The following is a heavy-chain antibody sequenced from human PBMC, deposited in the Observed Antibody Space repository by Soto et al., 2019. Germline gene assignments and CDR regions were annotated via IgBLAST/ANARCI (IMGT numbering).Heavy chain of an antibody. V-gene: IGHV3-48*01. D-gene: IGHD6-19*01. CDR3: ARVLIAVAGTGWFDP. CDR1: GFTFSSYS. CDR2: ISSSSSTI. Sequence: EVQLVESGGGLVQPGGSLRLSCAASGFTFSSYSMNWVRQAPGKGLEWVSYISSSSSTIYYADSVKGRFTISRDNAKNSLYLQMNSLRAEDTAVYYCARVLIAVAGTGWFDPWGHGTLVTVSS. J-gene: IGHJ5*02.